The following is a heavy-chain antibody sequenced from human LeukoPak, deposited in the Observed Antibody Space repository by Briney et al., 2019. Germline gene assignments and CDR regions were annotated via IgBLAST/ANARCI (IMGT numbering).Heavy chain of an antibody. V-gene: IGHV4-39*01. J-gene: IGHJ4*02. D-gene: IGHD3-3*01. Sequence: SETLSLTCTVSGGSISSSSYYWGWIRQPPGKGLEWIGSIYYSGSTYYNPSLKSRVTISVDTSKNQFSLKLSSVTAADTAVYYCARGRQSGPYFDYWGQGTLVTVSS. CDR3: ARGRQSGPYFDY. CDR2: IYYSGST. CDR1: GGSISSSSYY.